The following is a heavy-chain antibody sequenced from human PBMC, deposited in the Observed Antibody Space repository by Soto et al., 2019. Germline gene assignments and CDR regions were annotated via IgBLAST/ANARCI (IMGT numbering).Heavy chain of an antibody. D-gene: IGHD6-13*01. CDR1: AFTLKNHA. V-gene: IGHV3-23*01. CDR2: ISVNAQNT. Sequence: GGSLRLSCAASAFTLKNHALRWVRQAPGKGLEWVSVISVNAQNTNDAGSVKGRSTIPRDNSKNTLYLQMNSLRAEDTAVYYCAKDQGSSWYEIDYWGQGTLVTVSS. CDR3: AKDQGSSWYEIDY. J-gene: IGHJ4*02.